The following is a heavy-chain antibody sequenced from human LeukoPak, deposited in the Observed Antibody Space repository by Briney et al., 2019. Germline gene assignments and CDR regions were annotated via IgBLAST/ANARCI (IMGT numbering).Heavy chain of an antibody. Sequence: ASVKVSCKASGYTLTSYGISWVRQAPGQGLEWMGWISAYNGNTNYAQKLQGRVTVTTDTSTSTAYMELRSLRSDDTAVYYCARDLRGIAARPFDYWGQGTLVTVSS. D-gene: IGHD6-6*01. CDR3: ARDLRGIAARPFDY. CDR1: GYTLTSYG. CDR2: ISAYNGNT. V-gene: IGHV1-18*01. J-gene: IGHJ4*02.